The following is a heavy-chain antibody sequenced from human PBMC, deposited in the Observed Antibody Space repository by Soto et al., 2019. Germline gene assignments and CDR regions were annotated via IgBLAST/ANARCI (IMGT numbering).Heavy chain of an antibody. Sequence: GESLKISCQGSGYSFASYWIGWVRQMPGKDLEWMGIIYPGDSDTRYSPSFQGQVTISADKSINTAYLHWSSLKASDTAIYYCAKHEGYCSTTTCSNFDYWGQGTLVTVSS. V-gene: IGHV5-51*01. CDR1: GYSFASYW. D-gene: IGHD2-2*01. CDR2: IYPGDSDT. J-gene: IGHJ4*02. CDR3: AKHEGYCSTTTCSNFDY.